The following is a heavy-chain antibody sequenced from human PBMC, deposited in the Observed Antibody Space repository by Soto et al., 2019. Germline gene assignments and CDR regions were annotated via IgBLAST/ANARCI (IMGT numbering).Heavy chain of an antibody. J-gene: IGHJ5*02. V-gene: IGHV4-31*03. CDR2: IYYSGNT. D-gene: IGHD6-6*01. CDR3: ATGGGFLATRMVWFDT. CDR1: GGSISSSVYY. Sequence: SETLSLTCTVSGGSISSSVYYWSWVRQLPGKGLEYIGHIYYSGNTHYNPSLKSRVSISIDTSQNQFSLKLTSMTAADTAVYYCATGGGFLATRMVWFDTWGQGTLVTVSS.